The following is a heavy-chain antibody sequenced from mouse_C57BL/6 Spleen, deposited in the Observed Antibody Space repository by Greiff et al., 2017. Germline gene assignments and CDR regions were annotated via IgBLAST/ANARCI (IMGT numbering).Heavy chain of an antibody. CDR1: GYSITSDY. J-gene: IGHJ4*01. Sequence: EVHLVESGPGLAKPSQTLSLTCSVTGYSITSDYWNWIRKFPGNKLEYMGYISYSGSTYYNPSLKSRISITRDTSKNQYYLQLNSVTTEDTATYYCARGYGKGGYYYAMDYWGQGTSVTVSS. CDR2: ISYSGST. CDR3: ARGYGKGGYYYAMDY. V-gene: IGHV3-8*01. D-gene: IGHD2-10*02.